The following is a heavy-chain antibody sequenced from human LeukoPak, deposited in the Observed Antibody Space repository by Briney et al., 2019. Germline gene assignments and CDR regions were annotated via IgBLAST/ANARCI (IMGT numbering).Heavy chain of an antibody. CDR2: IYYTGST. Sequence: GSLRLSCAASGFTFSSYAMSWVRQAPGKGLEWIGYIYYTGSTEYNPSLKSRVSISVDPFKNQFSLELSAVSAADTAMYYCAGAPNTAYFDFWGQGTQATVSS. V-gene: IGHV4-59*01. J-gene: IGHJ4*02. CDR3: AGAPNTAYFDF. CDR1: GFTFSSYA.